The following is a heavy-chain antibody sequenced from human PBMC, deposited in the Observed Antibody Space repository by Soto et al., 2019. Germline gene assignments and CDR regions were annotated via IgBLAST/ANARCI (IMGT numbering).Heavy chain of an antibody. CDR1: GYTFTNYA. J-gene: IGHJ3*01. CDR2: VNPSNGLT. Sequence: AAVKVSCKSSGYTFTNYALHWVRQAPGHGLEWMGWVNPSNGLTRYSENFQGRLSLTRDTSANTSYMELSSLRRDDTAVYYCARRLPAFDVWGQGTMVTVSS. CDR3: ARRLPAFDV. V-gene: IGHV1-3*01.